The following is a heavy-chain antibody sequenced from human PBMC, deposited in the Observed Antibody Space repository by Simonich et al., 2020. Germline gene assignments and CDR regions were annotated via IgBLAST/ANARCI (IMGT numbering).Heavy chain of an antibody. J-gene: IGHJ3*02. D-gene: IGHD6-13*01. CDR2: MYYSGST. CDR1: GGSISSSSYY. V-gene: IGHV4-39*01. CDR3: ARHAGFAFDI. Sequence: QLQLQESGPGLVKPSETLSLTCTVSGGSISSSSYYWGWIRQPPGKGREWIGSMYYSGSTDDNPSLRSRVTISVDTSKNQFSLKMSSVTAADTAVYYCARHAGFAFDIWGQGTMVTVSS.